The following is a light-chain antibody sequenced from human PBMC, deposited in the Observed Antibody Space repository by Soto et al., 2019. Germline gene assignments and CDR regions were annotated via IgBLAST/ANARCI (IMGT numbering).Light chain of an antibody. V-gene: IGKV1-8*01. Sequence: AIRMTQSPSSLSASTGDRVTITCRASRGISSYLAWYQQKPGKAPKLLIYAASTLQSGVPSRFSGSGSGTDFTLTISCLQSEDFATYYCPQYYSYPLTFGGGTKVEIK. CDR1: RGISSY. CDR2: AAS. J-gene: IGKJ4*01. CDR3: PQYYSYPLT.